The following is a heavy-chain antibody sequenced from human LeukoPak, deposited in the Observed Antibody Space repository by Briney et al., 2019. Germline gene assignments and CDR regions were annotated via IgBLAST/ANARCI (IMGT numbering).Heavy chain of an antibody. CDR1: GFTFISYA. V-gene: IGHV3-23*01. Sequence: PGGSLRLSCAASGFTFISYAMSWVRQAPGKGLEWVSSIDASGGATYYADSVKGRFTISRDNSKNTFYLQMNSLRAEDTAVYSCAKGSGSGWYGWFAPWGQGTLVTVSS. J-gene: IGHJ5*02. D-gene: IGHD6-19*01. CDR3: AKGSGSGWYGWFAP. CDR2: IDASGGAT.